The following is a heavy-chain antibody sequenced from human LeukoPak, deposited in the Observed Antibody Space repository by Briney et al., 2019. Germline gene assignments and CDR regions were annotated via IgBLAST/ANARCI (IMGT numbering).Heavy chain of an antibody. CDR2: INSDGSST. CDR3: AKDADYHGSEIYPWYFDL. J-gene: IGHJ2*01. Sequence: QPGGSLRLSCAASGFTFSNYWMHWVRQAPGKGLVWVSQINSDGSSTSYADSVKGRFTISRDNAKSTLYLQMNSLRAEDTAVYYCAKDADYHGSEIYPWYFDLWGRGTLVTVSS. D-gene: IGHD3-10*01. V-gene: IGHV3-74*01. CDR1: GFTFSNYW.